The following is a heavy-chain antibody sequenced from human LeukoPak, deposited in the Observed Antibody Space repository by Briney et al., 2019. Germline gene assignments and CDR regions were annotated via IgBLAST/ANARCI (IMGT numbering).Heavy chain of an antibody. CDR2: IFSST. D-gene: IGHD4/OR15-4a*01. Sequence: GGSLRLSCAASGFTFTSYSMNWVRQAPGKGLEWVSFIFSSTHYSDSVKGRFTISRDNSKNTLYLQMNSLRAEDTAVYYCARRAGAYSHPYDYWGQGTLVTVSS. V-gene: IGHV3-53*01. CDR3: ARRAGAYSHPYDY. J-gene: IGHJ4*02. CDR1: GFTFTSYS.